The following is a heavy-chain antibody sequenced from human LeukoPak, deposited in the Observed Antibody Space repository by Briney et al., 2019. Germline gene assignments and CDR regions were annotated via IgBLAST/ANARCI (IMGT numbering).Heavy chain of an antibody. J-gene: IGHJ4*02. CDR1: GFTFSSYS. CDR3: ASDRVR. CDR2: ITSSSSTV. Sequence: GGSLRLSCVASGFTFSSYSMNWVRQAPGKAREGVSYITSSSSTVYYADSVKGRFTISIDNAKNSLYLQMNSLRAEDNAVYYCASDRVRWGKGTLVTVSS. V-gene: IGHV3-48*04.